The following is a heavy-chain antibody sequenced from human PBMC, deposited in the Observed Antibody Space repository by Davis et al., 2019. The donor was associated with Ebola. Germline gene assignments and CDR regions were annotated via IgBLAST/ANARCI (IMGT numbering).Heavy chain of an antibody. Sequence: ASVKVSCKASGYTFTGYYMHWVRQASGQGLEWMGWINPNSGGTNYAQKFQGRVTMTRDTSISTAYMELSRLRSDDTAVYYCARYYWVLSYWYFDLWGRGTLVTVSS. CDR2: INPNSGGT. D-gene: IGHD3-10*01. CDR1: GYTFTGYY. CDR3: ARYYWVLSYWYFDL. J-gene: IGHJ2*01. V-gene: IGHV1-2*02.